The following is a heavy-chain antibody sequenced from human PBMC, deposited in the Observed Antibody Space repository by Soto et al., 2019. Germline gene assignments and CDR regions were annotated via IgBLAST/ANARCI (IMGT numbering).Heavy chain of an antibody. V-gene: IGHV1-18*01. CDR3: AIDRLGVTMGRRVHYYFDY. D-gene: IGHD3-10*01. J-gene: IGHJ4*02. Sequence: ASVKVSCKASGYTFTSYGISWVRQAPGQGLEWMGWISAYNGNTNYAQKLQGRVTMTTDTSTSTAYMELRSLRSDDQAVYYCAIDRLGVTMGRRVHYYFDYWGQGTLVTVSS. CDR2: ISAYNGNT. CDR1: GYTFTSYG.